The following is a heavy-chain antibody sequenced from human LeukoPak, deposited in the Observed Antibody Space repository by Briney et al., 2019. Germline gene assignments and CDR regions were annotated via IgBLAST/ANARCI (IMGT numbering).Heavy chain of an antibody. J-gene: IGHJ5*02. D-gene: IGHD1-20*01. CDR1: GGSISSSSYY. CDR2: IYYSGST. V-gene: IGHV4-39*01. CDR3: ARHLSRYNWNLRANWFDP. Sequence: PSETLSLTCTVSGGSISSSSYYWGWIRQPPGKGLEWIGSIYYSGSTYYNPSLKSRVTISVDTSKNQFSLKLSSVTAADTAVYYCARHLSRYNWNLRANWFDPWGQGTLVTVSS.